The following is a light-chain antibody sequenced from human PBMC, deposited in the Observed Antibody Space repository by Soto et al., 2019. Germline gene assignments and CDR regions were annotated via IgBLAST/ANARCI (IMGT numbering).Light chain of an antibody. CDR2: GAS. J-gene: IGKJ1*01. V-gene: IGKV3-20*01. CDR3: QQYGSATWT. Sequence: EIVLTQSPGTLSLSPGERATLSCRASQSVGSNYLAWYQQNPGQAPRLLIYGASSRATAIPDRLSGSGSGKDFTLNISGLEHEDFAVYYCQQYGSATWTFGQGTRVKI. CDR1: QSVGSNY.